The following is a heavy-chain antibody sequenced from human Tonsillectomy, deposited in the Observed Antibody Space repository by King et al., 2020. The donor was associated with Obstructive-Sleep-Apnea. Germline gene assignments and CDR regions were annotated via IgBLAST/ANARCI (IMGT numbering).Heavy chain of an antibody. CDR2: ISSSSSTK. CDR1: GFTFSSYS. J-gene: IGHJ4*02. D-gene: IGHD6-19*01. Sequence: QLVQSGGGLVQPGGSLRLSCAASGFTFSSYSMNWVRQAPGKGLEWVSYISSSSSTKYYADSVKGRFTISRDNAKNSLYLQLNTLRAEDTAVYYCARDLYSSGWRADYWGQGTLVTVSS. CDR3: ARDLYSSGWRADY. V-gene: IGHV3-48*04.